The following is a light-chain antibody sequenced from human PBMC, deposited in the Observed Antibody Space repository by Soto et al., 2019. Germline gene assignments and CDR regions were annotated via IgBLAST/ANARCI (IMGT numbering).Light chain of an antibody. CDR1: QSISRW. V-gene: IGKV1-5*01. Sequence: DIHMTQSPSTLSASLGDRVTITCRASQSISRWLAWYQQKPGKAPKILIYDASSLQSGVPSRFSGSGSGTEFTLTISSLHPDDFATYYCQHYNYYSHFGQGTRLEIK. CDR2: DAS. CDR3: QHYNYYSH. J-gene: IGKJ5*01.